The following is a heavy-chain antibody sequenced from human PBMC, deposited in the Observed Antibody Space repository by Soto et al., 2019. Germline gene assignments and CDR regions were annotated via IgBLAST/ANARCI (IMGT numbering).Heavy chain of an antibody. D-gene: IGHD3-3*01. CDR2: IHHSGST. CDR1: GGSFDGYY. Sequence: SETLSLTCALYGGSFDGYYWSWIRQSPGKGLEWIGEIHHSGSTKYNPSLKSRVSPSVDTSTKQFSLKMTSMTAADRGVYYCARGVDSWSGYLFWGQGTPVTVS. V-gene: IGHV4-34*01. J-gene: IGHJ4*02. CDR3: ARGVDSWSGYLF.